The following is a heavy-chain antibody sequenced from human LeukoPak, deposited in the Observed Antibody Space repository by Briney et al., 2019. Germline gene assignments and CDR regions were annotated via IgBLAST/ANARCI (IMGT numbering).Heavy chain of an antibody. D-gene: IGHD2/OR15-2a*01. V-gene: IGHV3-21*01. CDR3: ARESNFADSFDI. J-gene: IGHJ3*02. CDR1: GFNFGVYN. CDR2: ISSRSSYM. Sequence: SGGSLRLSCAATGFNFGVYNMNWVRQAPGKGLEWVSSISSRSSYMDYTDSVRGRFTVSRDNAQDTLYLQMTGLRVEDTAVYYCARESNFADSFDIWGQGTMVTVSS.